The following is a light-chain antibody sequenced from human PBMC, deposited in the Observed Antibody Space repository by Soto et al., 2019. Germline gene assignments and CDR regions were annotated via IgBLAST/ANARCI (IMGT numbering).Light chain of an antibody. CDR1: QDIKNY. CDR2: DAS. J-gene: IGKJ2*02. V-gene: IGKV1-33*01. CDR3: QQFDSVPCT. Sequence: QMTQSPSSLSASVGDRVTITCQASQDIKNYLIWYQQKPGKAPDLLIYDASSLGTGVSSRFSGSGSGTHFILTISSLQPEDIATYYCQQFDSVPCTFGQGTKLEIK.